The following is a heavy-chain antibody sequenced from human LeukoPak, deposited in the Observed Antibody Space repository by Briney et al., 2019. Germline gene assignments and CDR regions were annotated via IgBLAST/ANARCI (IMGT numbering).Heavy chain of an antibody. D-gene: IGHD3-10*01. CDR1: GYTFTSYD. J-gene: IGHJ6*03. CDR3: ARERGSYYYMDV. V-gene: IGHV1-8*01. CDR2: MNPNSGNT. Sequence: GASVKVSCKASGYTFTSYDINWVRQATGQGLEWMGWMNPNSGNTGYAQKFQGRVTMTRNTSISTAYMELSSLRSEDTAVYYCARERGSYYYMDVWGKGTTVTVSS.